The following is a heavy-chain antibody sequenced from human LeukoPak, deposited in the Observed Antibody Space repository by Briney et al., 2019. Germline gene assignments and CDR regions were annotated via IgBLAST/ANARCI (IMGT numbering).Heavy chain of an antibody. J-gene: IGHJ4*02. Sequence: PSETLSLTCIVSGGSISRGSYYWSWIRQPAGKGLEWMGRIYNSGSTNYNPSLKSRVTISVDRSKNQFSLKLSSVTAADTAVYYCARERRNSSPIDYWGQGTLVTVSS. V-gene: IGHV4-61*02. CDR2: IYNSGST. D-gene: IGHD6-13*01. CDR1: GGSISRGSYY. CDR3: ARERRNSSPIDY.